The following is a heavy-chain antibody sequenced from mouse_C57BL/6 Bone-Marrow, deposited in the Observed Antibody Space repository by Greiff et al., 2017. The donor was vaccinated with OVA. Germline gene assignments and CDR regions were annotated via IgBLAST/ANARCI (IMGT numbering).Heavy chain of an antibody. V-gene: IGHV8-5*01. Sequence: QVTLKESGPGILQPSQTLSLTCSFSGFSLSTSNMGIGWIRQPSGKGLEWLAHIWWNDDKYYNPSLKSRLTISKDTSNHQVFLKMTSVETADAAADYCSQRAPGAGFACWGQGTLVTVSA. CDR1: GFSLSTSNMG. CDR3: SQRAPGAGFAC. D-gene: IGHD3-3*01. CDR2: IWWNDDK. J-gene: IGHJ3*01.